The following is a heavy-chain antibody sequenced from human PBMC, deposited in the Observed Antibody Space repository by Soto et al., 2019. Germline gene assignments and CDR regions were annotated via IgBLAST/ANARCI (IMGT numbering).Heavy chain of an antibody. CDR3: ARDLRSGWVFFEWYFDY. Sequence: EVQLVESGGGLVKPGGSLRLSCAASGFTFSSYSMNWVRQAPGKGLEWVSSISSSSSYIYYADSVKGRFTISRDNAKNSLYLQMNSLRAEDTAVYYCARDLRSGWVFFEWYFDYWGQGTLVTVSS. CDR1: GFTFSSYS. CDR2: ISSSSSYI. D-gene: IGHD6-19*01. V-gene: IGHV3-21*01. J-gene: IGHJ4*02.